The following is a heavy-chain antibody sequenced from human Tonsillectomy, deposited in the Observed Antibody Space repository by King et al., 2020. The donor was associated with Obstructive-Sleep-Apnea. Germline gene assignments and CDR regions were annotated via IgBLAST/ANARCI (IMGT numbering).Heavy chain of an antibody. J-gene: IGHJ3*01. CDR1: GFTLSTYR. CDR2: ISGLSSSI. D-gene: IGHD3-9*01. CDR3: ARDHGDDIVTCYRIPDAFDL. Sequence: VQLVESGGGLVLPGGSLRLSCAASGFTLSTYRMNWVRQAPGKGLEWVSYISGLSSSIFYAGSVKGRFTITRDNAKNSLHLLMNNLRVEDPAVYYFARDHGDDIVTCYRIPDAFDLWGQGTRVTVSS. V-gene: IGHV3-48*04.